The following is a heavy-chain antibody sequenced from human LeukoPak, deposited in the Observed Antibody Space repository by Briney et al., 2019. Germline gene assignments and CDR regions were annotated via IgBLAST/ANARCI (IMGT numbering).Heavy chain of an antibody. CDR1: GFTFSSYA. Sequence: GGSLRLSCAASGFTFSSYAMHWVRQAPGKGLEWVADISYDGSNKYYADSVKGRFTISRDNSKNTLYLQMNSLRAEDTAVYYCARDLTIFGVVTRGTFRDPWGQGTLVTVSS. CDR2: ISYDGSNK. D-gene: IGHD3-3*01. V-gene: IGHV3-30-3*01. CDR3: ARDLTIFGVVTRGTFRDP. J-gene: IGHJ5*02.